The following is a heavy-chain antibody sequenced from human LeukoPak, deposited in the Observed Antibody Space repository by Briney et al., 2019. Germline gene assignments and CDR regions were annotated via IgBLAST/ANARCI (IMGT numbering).Heavy chain of an antibody. V-gene: IGHV3-7*05. Sequence: KPGGSLRLSCAASGFTFSSYWMNWVRQSPGKGLEWVANIKQDGSEKYYADSVKGRFTISRDNAKNSLYLQMNSLRAEDTAVYYCAKVGGFGETRLSPLDYWGQGTLVTVSS. CDR1: GFTFSSYW. D-gene: IGHD3-10*01. CDR3: AKVGGFGETRLSPLDY. J-gene: IGHJ4*02. CDR2: IKQDGSEK.